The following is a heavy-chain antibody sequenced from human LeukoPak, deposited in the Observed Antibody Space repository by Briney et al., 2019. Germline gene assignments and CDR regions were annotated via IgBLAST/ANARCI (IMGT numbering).Heavy chain of an antibody. J-gene: IGHJ4*02. D-gene: IGHD3-22*01. CDR2: ISAYNGNT. CDR3: ASGAQTYYYDSGGYHSLDY. CDR1: GGTFSSYA. V-gene: IGHV1-18*01. Sequence: ASVKVSCKASGGTFSSYAISWVRQAPGQGLEWMGWISAYNGNTNYAQKLQGRVTMTTDTSTSTAYMELRSLRSDDTAVYYCASGAQTYYYDSGGYHSLDYWGQGTLVTVSS.